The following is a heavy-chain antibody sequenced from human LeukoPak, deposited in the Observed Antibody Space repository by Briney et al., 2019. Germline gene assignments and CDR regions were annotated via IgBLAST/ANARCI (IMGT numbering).Heavy chain of an antibody. CDR3: AKDLELAPFDY. Sequence: PGGSLRLSCAPSGFTFSSYGTHWVRQAPGKGLEWVAFIRHDGSDEHYADSVKGRFTISRDNSKDTLYLQMNNLGAEDTAVYYCAKDLELAPFDYWGQGTLVTVSS. CDR2: IRHDGSDE. V-gene: IGHV3-30*02. J-gene: IGHJ4*02. CDR1: GFTFSSYG. D-gene: IGHD1-26*01.